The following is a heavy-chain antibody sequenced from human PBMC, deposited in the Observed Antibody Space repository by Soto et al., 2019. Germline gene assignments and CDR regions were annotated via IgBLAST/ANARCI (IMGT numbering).Heavy chain of an antibody. CDR2: IIPIFGTA. D-gene: IGHD3-3*01. CDR3: ARGTPKYYDFWSGYPENYYYYGMDV. J-gene: IGHJ6*02. Sequence: SVKVSCKASGGTFSSYAISWVRQVPGQGLEWMGGIIPIFGTANYAQKFQGRVTITADESTSTAYMELSSLRSEDTAVYYCARGTPKYYDFWSGYPENYYYYGMDVWGQGTTVTVSS. V-gene: IGHV1-69*13. CDR1: GGTFSSYA.